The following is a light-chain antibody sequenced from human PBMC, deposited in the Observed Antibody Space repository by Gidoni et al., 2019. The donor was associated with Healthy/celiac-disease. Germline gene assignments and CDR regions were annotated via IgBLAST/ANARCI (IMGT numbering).Light chain of an antibody. J-gene: IGKJ2*01. V-gene: IGKV3-20*01. CDR2: GAS. CDR1: QSVSSSY. Sequence: EIVLTQSPGTLSLSLGERATLSCRASQSVSSSYLAWYQQKPGQAPRLLIYGASSRATGIPDRLSGSGSGTDFTLTISRLEPEDFAVYYCQQYGSSPLYTFXHXTKLXIK. CDR3: QQYGSSPLYT.